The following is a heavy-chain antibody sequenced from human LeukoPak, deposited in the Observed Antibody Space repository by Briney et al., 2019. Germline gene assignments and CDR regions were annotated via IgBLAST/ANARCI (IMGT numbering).Heavy chain of an antibody. J-gene: IGHJ5*02. D-gene: IGHD2-2*01. CDR2: ISGSSSYI. CDR1: GFTFTTYS. Sequence: GGSLRLSCVASGFTFTTYSMNWVRQAPGKGLEWVSSISGSSSYIYYADSVKGRFTISRDNAKNSLYLQMNSLRAEDTAVYYCARSVMSSWDQPLTNFDPWARGTLLTVSS. V-gene: IGHV3-21*01. CDR3: ARSVMSSWDQPLTNFDP.